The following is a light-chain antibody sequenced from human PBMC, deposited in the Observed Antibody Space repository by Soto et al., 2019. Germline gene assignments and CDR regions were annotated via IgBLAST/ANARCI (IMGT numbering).Light chain of an antibody. J-gene: IGKJ1*01. V-gene: IGKV1-5*01. CDR2: DAS. CDR3: QQYNNWPRT. CDR1: QSASGW. Sequence: DIQMTQSPPTLSASVGDTVTVTCLASQSASGWLAWYQQKPGEAPKLLIYDASALPRGIPSRFSGSGSGTEFTLTVSSLQSEDFAIYYCQQYNNWPRTFGLGTKVDI.